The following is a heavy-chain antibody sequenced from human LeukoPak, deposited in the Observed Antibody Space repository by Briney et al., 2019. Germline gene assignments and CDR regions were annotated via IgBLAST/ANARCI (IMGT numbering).Heavy chain of an antibody. CDR2: ISGSGDRT. CDR1: GFTFSNFG. J-gene: IGHJ4*02. D-gene: IGHD7-27*01. CDR3: AKRGENWGCFDY. V-gene: IGHV3-23*01. Sequence: GGSLRLSCVASGFTFSNFGMSWVRQVPGKGLERVSVISGSGDRTWYADSVKGRFTISRDNSKYTLYLQMDSLRAEDTAIYYCAKRGENWGCFDYWGQGTLVTVSS.